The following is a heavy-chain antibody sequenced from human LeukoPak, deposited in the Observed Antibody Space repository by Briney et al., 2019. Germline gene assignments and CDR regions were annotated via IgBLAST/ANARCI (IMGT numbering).Heavy chain of an antibody. Sequence: GGSLRLSCAASGFTFDDYAMHWVRQAPGKGLEWVSGISWNSGSIGYADSVKGRFTISRDNAKNSLYLQMNSLRVEDTAVYYCARAPGIAAAGTWWFDPWGQGTLVTVSS. CDR2: ISWNSGSI. J-gene: IGHJ5*02. V-gene: IGHV3-9*01. CDR3: ARAPGIAAAGTWWFDP. D-gene: IGHD6-13*01. CDR1: GFTFDDYA.